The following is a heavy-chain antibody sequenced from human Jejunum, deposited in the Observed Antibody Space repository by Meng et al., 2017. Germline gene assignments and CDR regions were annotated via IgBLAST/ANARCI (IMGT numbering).Heavy chain of an antibody. CDR3: ARELISYAIDY. Sequence: QVQLVHAEAEVKGPGASVKVSCKASGYTFTDYYLYWVRQAPGQGLEWMGRINTRTGGTIYTQKFYGRVTMTRDTSISTAYMELSRLRSDDTAVYYCARELISYAIDYWGQGYLVTVSS. CDR1: GYTFTDYY. CDR2: INTRTGGT. V-gene: IGHV1-2*06. D-gene: IGHD1-26*01. J-gene: IGHJ4*02.